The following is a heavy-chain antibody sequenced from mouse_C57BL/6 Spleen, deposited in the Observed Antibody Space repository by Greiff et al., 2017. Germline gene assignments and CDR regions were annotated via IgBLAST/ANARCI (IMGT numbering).Heavy chain of an antibody. D-gene: IGHD1-1*01. CDR3: TTNYGSSYPFAY. V-gene: IGHV14-4*01. CDR1: GFNIKDDY. Sequence: EVQLQQSGAELVRPGASVKLSCTASGFNIKDDYMHWVKQRPEQGLEWIGWIDPENGDTEYASKFQGKATITADTSSNTAYRQLSSLTSEDTAVYYCTTNYGSSYPFAYWGQGTLVTVSA. CDR2: IDPENGDT. J-gene: IGHJ3*01.